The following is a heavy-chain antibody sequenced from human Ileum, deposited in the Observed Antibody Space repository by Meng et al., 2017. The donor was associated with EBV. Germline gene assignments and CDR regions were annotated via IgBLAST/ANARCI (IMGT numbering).Heavy chain of an antibody. CDR3: GRDQGRELINH. CDR1: GDSISSDIW. D-gene: IGHD1-7*01. J-gene: IGHJ4*02. CDR2: VYHRGDT. V-gene: IGHV4-4*02. Sequence: QGQLRGPGPGLVKPSGTLSLTCTVPGDSISSDIWWVWVRQPPGKGLEWIGEVYHRGDTNYNPSLKSRVDISVDKSKNQFYLSLFSVTAADTAVYYCGRDQGRELINHWGQGTLVTVSS.